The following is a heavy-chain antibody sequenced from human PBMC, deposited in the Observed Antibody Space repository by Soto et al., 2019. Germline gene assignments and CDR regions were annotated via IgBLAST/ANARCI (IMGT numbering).Heavy chain of an antibody. Sequence: GGSLRLSCAASGFTFSSYGMHWVRQAPGKGLEWVAVISYDGSNKYYADSVKGRFTISRDNSKNTLYLQMNSLRAEDTAVYYCAKEISTGGLDYWGQGTLVTVS. D-gene: IGHD7-27*01. J-gene: IGHJ4*02. CDR1: GFTFSSYG. CDR3: AKEISTGGLDY. V-gene: IGHV3-30*18. CDR2: ISYDGSNK.